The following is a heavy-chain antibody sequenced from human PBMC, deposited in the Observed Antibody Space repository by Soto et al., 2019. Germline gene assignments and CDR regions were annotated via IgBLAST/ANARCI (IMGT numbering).Heavy chain of an antibody. J-gene: IGHJ4*02. CDR1: RGSIGKSNYY. CDR3: ERHSIWLLLSDY. D-gene: IGHD3-22*01. CDR2: IYYTGNT. Sequence: SETRCLTCNVCRGSIGKSNYYGGWIRQPPGKGLEWIGSIYYTGNTYYNPSLKSRVTISVDTSKNQFSLKLDSVTAADTAVYFCERHSIWLLLSDYWGQGSLVTVS. V-gene: IGHV4-39*01.